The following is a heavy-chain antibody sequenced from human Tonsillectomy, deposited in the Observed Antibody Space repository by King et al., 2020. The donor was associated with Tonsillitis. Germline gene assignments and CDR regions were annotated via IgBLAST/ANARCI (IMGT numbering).Heavy chain of an antibody. CDR2: MYYSGST. V-gene: IGHV4-59*08. D-gene: IGHD6-6*01. Sequence: QLQESGPGLVKPSETLSLTCTVSGGSISSYYWSWIRQPPGKGLEWIGFMYYSGSTNYNPPLKSRVTMSVDTSKNHFSLRLSSVTAADSALYYCARPYSSSISFFDLWGRGTLVTVSS. CDR1: GGSISSYY. J-gene: IGHJ2*01. CDR3: ARPYSSSISFFDL.